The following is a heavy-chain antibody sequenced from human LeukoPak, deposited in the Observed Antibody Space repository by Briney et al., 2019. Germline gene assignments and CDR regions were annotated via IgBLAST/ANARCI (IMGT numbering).Heavy chain of an antibody. Sequence: GGSLRLSWSASGFTFSSHGMHLVRQAPGKGLGWLAFIRYDGSHKYYADSVKGRFTISRDNSKNTLYLQMNSLRAEDTAVYYCAKDARPVSYNWFGPWGQGTLVTVSS. CDR1: GFTFSSHG. V-gene: IGHV3-30*02. J-gene: IGHJ5*02. CDR2: IRYDGSHK. D-gene: IGHD6-6*01. CDR3: AKDARPVSYNWFGP.